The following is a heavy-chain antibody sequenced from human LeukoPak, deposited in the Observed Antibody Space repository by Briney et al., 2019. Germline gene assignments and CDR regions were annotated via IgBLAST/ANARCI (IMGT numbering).Heavy chain of an antibody. Sequence: SETLSLTCTVSGGSISSYYWSWIRQPAGKGLEWIGRIYTSGSTNYNPSLKSRVTMSVDTSKNQFSLKLSSATAADTAVYYCAREGSSSWEDDYWGQGTLVTVSS. CDR1: GGSISSYY. V-gene: IGHV4-4*07. CDR2: IYTSGST. J-gene: IGHJ4*02. CDR3: AREGSSSWEDDY. D-gene: IGHD6-13*01.